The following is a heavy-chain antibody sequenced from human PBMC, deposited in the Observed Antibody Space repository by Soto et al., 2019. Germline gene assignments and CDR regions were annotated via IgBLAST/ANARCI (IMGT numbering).Heavy chain of an antibody. CDR1: GFTFSSYE. CDR3: ARGRGLIAARRATEFDY. V-gene: IGHV3-48*03. J-gene: IGHJ4*02. Sequence: ESGGGLVQPGGSLRLSCAASGFTFSSYEMNWVRQAPGKGLEWVSYISSSGSTIYYADSVKGRFTISRDNAKNSLYLQMNSLRAEDTAVYYCARGRGLIAARRATEFDYWGQGTLVTVSS. D-gene: IGHD6-6*01. CDR2: ISSSGSTI.